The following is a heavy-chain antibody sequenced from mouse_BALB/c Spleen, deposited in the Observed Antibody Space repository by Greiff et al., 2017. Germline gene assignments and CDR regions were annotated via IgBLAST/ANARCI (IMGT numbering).Heavy chain of an antibody. V-gene: IGHV3-8*02. Sequence: VQLKESGPSLVKPSQTLSLTCSVTGDSITSGYWNWIRKFPGNKLEYMGYISYSGSTYYNPSLKSRISITRDTSKNQYYLQLNSVTTEDTATYYCARGWGNYYAPFAYWGQGTLVTVSA. J-gene: IGHJ3*01. CDR1: GDSITSGY. D-gene: IGHD1-1*01. CDR3: ARGWGNYYAPFAY. CDR2: ISYSGST.